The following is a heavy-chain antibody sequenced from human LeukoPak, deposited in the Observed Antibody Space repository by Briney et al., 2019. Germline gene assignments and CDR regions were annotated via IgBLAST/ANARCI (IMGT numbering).Heavy chain of an antibody. CDR2: VSGSGGGT. CDR1: GLTLGNYG. CDR3: AKRAVVIRVILVGFHKEAYYFYS. V-gene: IGHV3-23*01. J-gene: IGHJ4*02. D-gene: IGHD2-21*01. Sequence: GGSLRLSCAVSGLTLGNYGMSGVRQAPGKGLEWVAGVSGSGGGTNYADSVKGRFTISRDNAKNTLYLQMTSLRAEHTAVYFCAKRAVVIRVILVGFHKEAYYFYSWGQGALVTVSS.